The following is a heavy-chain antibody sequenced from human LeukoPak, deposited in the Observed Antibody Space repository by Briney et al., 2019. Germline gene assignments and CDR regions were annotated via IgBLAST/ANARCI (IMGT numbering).Heavy chain of an antibody. V-gene: IGHV4-59*01. D-gene: IGHD3-22*01. Sequence: PSETLSLTCTVSGGSISNYYWSWIRQPPGKGLEWIGYISYSGGTNYNPSPKSRVTISLDTSKNHFSLKLTSVTAADTAFYYCVRSYDTSGYFHAFDIWGQGTMITVSS. CDR2: ISYSGGT. J-gene: IGHJ3*02. CDR1: GGSISNYY. CDR3: VRSYDTSGYFHAFDI.